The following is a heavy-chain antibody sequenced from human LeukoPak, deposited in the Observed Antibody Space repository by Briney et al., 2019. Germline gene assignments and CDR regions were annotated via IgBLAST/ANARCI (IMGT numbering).Heavy chain of an antibody. J-gene: IGHJ4*02. CDR1: GGSISSSSHY. CDR2: IYHSGST. Sequence: SETLSLTCTVSGGSISSSSHYWGWIRQPPGKGLEWIGSIYHSGSTYYNPSLKSRVTISVDTSKNQFSLKLSSVTAADTAVYYCARDCRSLRGYSYGLTDYWGQGTLVTVSS. D-gene: IGHD5-18*01. V-gene: IGHV4-39*07. CDR3: ARDCRSLRGYSYGLTDY.